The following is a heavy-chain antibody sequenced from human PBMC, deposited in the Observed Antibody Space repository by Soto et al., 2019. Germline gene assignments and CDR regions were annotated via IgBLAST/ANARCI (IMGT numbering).Heavy chain of an antibody. CDR1: GGSIISYY. CDR3: ARGLYDYVWGSYRYDYYYGMDV. D-gene: IGHD3-16*02. V-gene: IGHV4-59*01. J-gene: IGHJ6*02. Sequence: SETLSLTCTFSGGSIISYYWSWIREPPGKGLEWIGYIYYSGSTNYNPSLKSRGTISVDTSKNQVSLKLSSVAGADTAVYYCARGLYDYVWGSYRYDYYYGMDVWGQGTTVTVS. CDR2: IYYSGST.